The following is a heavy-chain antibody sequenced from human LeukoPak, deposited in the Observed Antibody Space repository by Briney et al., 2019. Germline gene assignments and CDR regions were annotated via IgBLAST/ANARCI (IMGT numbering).Heavy chain of an antibody. Sequence: GGSLRLSCAASGFTFSHYAMTWVRQAPGKGLEWVSSISSSSSYIYYADSVKGRFTISRDNAKNSLYLQMNSLRAEDTAVYYCARDQRIAAAGTHFDYWGQGTLVTVSS. V-gene: IGHV3-21*01. CDR1: GFTFSHYA. CDR3: ARDQRIAAAGTHFDY. CDR2: ISSSSSYI. D-gene: IGHD6-13*01. J-gene: IGHJ4*02.